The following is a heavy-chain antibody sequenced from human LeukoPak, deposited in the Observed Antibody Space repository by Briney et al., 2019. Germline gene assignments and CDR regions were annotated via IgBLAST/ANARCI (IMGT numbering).Heavy chain of an antibody. CDR3: ARMGIAAAGPFDY. D-gene: IGHD6-13*01. Sequence: WVKVSCKASGGTFSSYAISWVRQAPGQGLEWMGGIIPIFGTANYAQKFQGRVTITADESTSTAYMELSSLRSEDTAVYYCARMGIAAAGPFDYWGQGTLVTVSS. CDR2: IIPIFGTA. J-gene: IGHJ4*02. CDR1: GGTFSSYA. V-gene: IGHV1-69*01.